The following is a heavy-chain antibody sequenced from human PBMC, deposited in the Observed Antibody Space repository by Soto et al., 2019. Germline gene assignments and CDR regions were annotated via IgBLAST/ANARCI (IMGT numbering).Heavy chain of an antibody. D-gene: IGHD1-1*01. V-gene: IGHV3-74*01. CDR2: MNRDGTNI. CDR1: EFTFNVYW. J-gene: IGHJ3*02. CDR3: VRDRGQPDAFDI. Sequence: EVQLVESGGGLVQPGGSLRLSCAASEFTFNVYWVHWVRQAPGKGLVWVAHMNRDGTNINYADSVKGLFTISRDHAKNALYLQMNSLRVEDTAVYYCVRDRGQPDAFDIWVQGTVVTVSA.